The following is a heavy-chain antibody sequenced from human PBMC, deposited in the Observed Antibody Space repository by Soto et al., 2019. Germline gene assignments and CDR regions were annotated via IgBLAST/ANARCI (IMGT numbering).Heavy chain of an antibody. V-gene: IGHV4-4*02. CDR2: IYHGGTT. D-gene: IGHD3-22*01. Sequence: QVQLQESGPGLVKPSGTLSLTCTVSHFSATANKHWSWVRQSPGKPQEWNGEIYHGGTTYYNQSLGSRVTMSMDKSKNQISLILTSVAAADTAVYYCARDSRYCSDSGCSSMRDAFDVWGQGTLVTVSS. J-gene: IGHJ3*01. CDR1: HFSATANKH. CDR3: ARDSRYCSDSGCSSMRDAFDV.